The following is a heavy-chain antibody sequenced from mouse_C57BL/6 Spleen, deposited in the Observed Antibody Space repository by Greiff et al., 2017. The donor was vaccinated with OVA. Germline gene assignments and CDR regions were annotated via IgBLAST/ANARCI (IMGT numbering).Heavy chain of an antibody. CDR1: GFTFSSYG. CDR3: ARQGGNLYYFDY. CDR2: ISSGGSYT. D-gene: IGHD2-1*01. Sequence: EVQLVESGGALVKPGGSLKLSCAASGFTFSSYGMSWVRQTPDKRLEWVATISSGGSYTYYPDRVKGRFTISRDNAKNTLYLQMSSLKSEDTAMYYCARQGGNLYYFDYWGQGTTLTVSS. V-gene: IGHV5-6*01. J-gene: IGHJ2*01.